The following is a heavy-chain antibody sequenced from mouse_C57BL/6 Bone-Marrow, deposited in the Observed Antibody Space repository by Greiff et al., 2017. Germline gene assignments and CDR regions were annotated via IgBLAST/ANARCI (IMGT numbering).Heavy chain of an antibody. D-gene: IGHD2-4*01. J-gene: IGHJ4*01. V-gene: IGHV5-16*01. CDR3: ARGDYDYDGPDYYAMDY. CDR1: GFTFSDYY. Sequence: EVQLVESEGGLVQPGSSMKLSCTASGFTFSDYYMAWVRQVPEKGLEWVANINYDGSSTYYLDSLKSRFIISRDNAKNILYLQMSSLKSEDTATYYCARGDYDYDGPDYYAMDYWGQGTSVTVSS. CDR2: INYDGSST.